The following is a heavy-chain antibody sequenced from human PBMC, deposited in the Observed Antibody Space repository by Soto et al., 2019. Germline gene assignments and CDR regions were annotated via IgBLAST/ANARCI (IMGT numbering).Heavy chain of an antibody. CDR3: ARAGGRHSGGIDY. J-gene: IGHJ4*02. D-gene: IGHD1-26*01. V-gene: IGHV1-69*01. CDR2: IIPILGTA. CDR1: GGTFSSYS. Sequence: QVQLVQSGAEVKKPGSSVKVSCKASGGTFSSYSINWVRQAPGQGLEWMGEIIPILGTANYAQKFQGRVTITADEPTSTAYMELSSLRSEDTAVYYCARAGGRHSGGIDYWGQGTLVTVSS.